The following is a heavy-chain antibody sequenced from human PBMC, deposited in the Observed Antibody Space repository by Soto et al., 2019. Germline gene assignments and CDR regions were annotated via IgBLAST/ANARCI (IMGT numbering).Heavy chain of an antibody. V-gene: IGHV4-31*03. J-gene: IGHJ2*01. CDR1: GGSISSGGYY. CDR3: ASVSSVVVAATPRYWYFDL. D-gene: IGHD2-15*01. CDR2: IYYSGST. Sequence: SETLSLTCTVSGGSISSGGYYWSWIRQHPGKGLEWIGYIYYSGSTYYNPSLKSRVTISVDTSKNQFSLKLSSVTAADTAVYYCASVSSVVVAATPRYWYFDLWGRGTLVTVSS.